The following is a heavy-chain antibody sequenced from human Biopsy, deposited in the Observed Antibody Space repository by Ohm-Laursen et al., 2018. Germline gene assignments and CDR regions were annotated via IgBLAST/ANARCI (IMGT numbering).Heavy chain of an antibody. CDR1: GYNFRGYH. CDR2: INPDTGET. Sequence: SSVKVSCNVSGYNFRGYHLHWVRLAPGQGLEWMGWINPDTGETRYAPKFQGRLALTRDVSVNTGYLELSSLGSDDTAIYFCAKPSGGVSTIGFDPWGQGTQIIVS. CDR3: AKPSGGVSTIGFDP. V-gene: IGHV1-2*02. J-gene: IGHJ5*02. D-gene: IGHD5/OR15-5a*01.